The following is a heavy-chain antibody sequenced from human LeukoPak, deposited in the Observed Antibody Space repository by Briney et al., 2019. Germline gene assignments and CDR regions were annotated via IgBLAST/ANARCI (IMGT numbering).Heavy chain of an antibody. CDR3: ARDVSRTHYYYYYMDV. V-gene: IGHV3-21*01. CDR2: ISSSSSYI. CDR1: GFTFSSYS. J-gene: IGHJ6*03. D-gene: IGHD2-2*01. Sequence: GGSLRLSCAASGFTFSSYSMHWVRQAPGKGLQWVSSISSSSSYIYYADSVQGRFTISRDNAKNSLYLQMNSLRAEDAAVYYCARDVSRTHYYYYYMDVWGKGTTVTVSS.